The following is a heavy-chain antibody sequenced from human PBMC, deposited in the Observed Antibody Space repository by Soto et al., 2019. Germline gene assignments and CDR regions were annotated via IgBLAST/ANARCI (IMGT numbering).Heavy chain of an antibody. J-gene: IGHJ6*02. Sequence: LRLSCAASGFTFSRFPMSWVRQAPGKGLKWVSGFGGGAGRTFYADSVKGRCTISRDTSKDTLFLQLNSLTAEDTGVYYCAKEKKWLRLALGYYYGMDVWGQGTTVTVSS. CDR1: GFTFSRFP. CDR2: FGGGAGRT. V-gene: IGHV3-23*01. CDR3: AKEKKWLRLALGYYYGMDV. D-gene: IGHD5-12*01.